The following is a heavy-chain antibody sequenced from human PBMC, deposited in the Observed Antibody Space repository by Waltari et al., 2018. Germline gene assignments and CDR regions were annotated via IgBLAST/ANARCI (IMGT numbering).Heavy chain of an antibody. D-gene: IGHD6-19*01. J-gene: IGHJ5*02. Sequence: QVQLQQWGAGLLKPSETLSLTCAVYGGSFSGYYWSWFRQPPGKGLEWIGEINHSGSTNYNPSLKSRVTISVDTSKNQFSLKLSSVTAAGTAVYYCARLIAVAGREFNWFDPWGQGTLVTVSS. CDR3: ARLIAVAGREFNWFDP. CDR1: GGSFSGYY. V-gene: IGHV4-34*01. CDR2: INHSGST.